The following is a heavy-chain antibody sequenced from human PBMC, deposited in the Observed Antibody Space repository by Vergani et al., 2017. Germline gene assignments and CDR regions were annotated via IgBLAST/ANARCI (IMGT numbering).Heavy chain of an antibody. CDR3: AHRPYDCWSGYHNGWFDP. D-gene: IGHD3-3*01. J-gene: IGHJ5*02. V-gene: IGHV2-5*02. CDR1: GFSLSTSGVG. CDR2: IYWDDDK. Sequence: QITLKESGPTLVKPTQTLTLTCTFSGFSLSTSGVGVGWIRQPPGKALEWLALIYWDDDKCYSPSLKSRLTITKDTSKNQVVLTMTNMDPVDTATYYCAHRPYDCWSGYHNGWFDPWGQGTLVTVSS.